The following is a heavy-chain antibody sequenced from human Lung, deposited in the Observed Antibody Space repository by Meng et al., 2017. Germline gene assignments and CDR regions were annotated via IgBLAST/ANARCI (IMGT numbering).Heavy chain of an antibody. Sequence: QGDLVESGAEGKKPGASVKVSCKPSGYNFPDYYIHWVRRAPGQGLEWMGRINPKSGDTHYAQKFQARVTMTGDTSISTAYMELSGLRSDDTAMYYCARDEDISAAGKLFGDYWGQGTLVTVSS. J-gene: IGHJ4*02. V-gene: IGHV1-2*06. CDR1: GYNFPDYY. D-gene: IGHD6-25*01. CDR2: INPKSGDT. CDR3: ARDEDISAAGKLFGDY.